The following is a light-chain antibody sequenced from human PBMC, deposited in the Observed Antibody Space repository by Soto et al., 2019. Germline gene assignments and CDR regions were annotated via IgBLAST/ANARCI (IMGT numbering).Light chain of an antibody. CDR3: QQYGYSSWT. Sequence: EIVLTQSPGTLSFSPWQIATLSFRSSQSVSSSYLAWYQQKPGQAPRILIFAASSRATGIPDRFSGSGSGTDFTLTISRLEPGDFAVYYCQQYGYSSWTFGQGTKVDI. J-gene: IGKJ1*01. CDR2: AAS. V-gene: IGKV3-20*01. CDR1: QSVSSSY.